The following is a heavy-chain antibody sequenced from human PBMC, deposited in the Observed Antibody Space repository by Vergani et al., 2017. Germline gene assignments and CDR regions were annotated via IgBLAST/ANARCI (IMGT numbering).Heavy chain of an antibody. J-gene: IGHJ6*02. V-gene: IGHV4-61*02. Sequence: QLQLQESGPGLVKPSETLSLTCTVSGGSISSGSYYWSWIRQPAGKGLEWIGRIYTSGSTNYNPSLKRRVTISVDTSKNQFSLKLSSVTAADTAVYYCARGLPLWSPWNVWGQGTTVTVSS. CDR3: ARGLPLWSPWNV. CDR2: IYTSGST. D-gene: IGHD5-18*01. CDR1: GGSISSGSYY.